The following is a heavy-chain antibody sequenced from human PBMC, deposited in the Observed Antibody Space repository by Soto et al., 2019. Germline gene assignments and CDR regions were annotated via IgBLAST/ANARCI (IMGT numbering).Heavy chain of an antibody. CDR2: IYSGGST. CDR1: GFTVSSNY. D-gene: IGHD4-17*01. CDR3: ATQTTVTTSGYYYFDY. J-gene: IGHJ4*02. Sequence: GGSLRLSCAASGFTVSSNYMSWVRQAPGKGLEWVSVIYSGGSTYYADSVKGRFTISRDNSKNTLYLQMNSLRAEDTAVYYCATQTTVTTSGYYYFDYWGQGT. V-gene: IGHV3-66*01.